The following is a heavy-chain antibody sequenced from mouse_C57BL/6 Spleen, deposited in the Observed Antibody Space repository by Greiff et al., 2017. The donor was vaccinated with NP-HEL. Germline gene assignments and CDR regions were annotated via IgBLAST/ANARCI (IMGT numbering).Heavy chain of an antibody. CDR1: GYTFTSYW. CDR2: IYPGSGST. J-gene: IGHJ1*03. V-gene: IGHV1-55*01. D-gene: IGHD1-1*01. Sequence: QVQLQQPGAELVKPGASVKMSCKASGYTFTSYWITWVKQRPGQGLEWIGDIYPGSGSTNYNEKFKSKATLTVDTSSSTAYMQLSSLTSEDSAVSYCARKDTDGSSYGYFDVWGTGTTVTVSS. CDR3: ARKDTDGSSYGYFDV.